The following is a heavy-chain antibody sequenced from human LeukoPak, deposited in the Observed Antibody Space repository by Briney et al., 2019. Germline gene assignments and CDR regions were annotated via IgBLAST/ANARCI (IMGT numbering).Heavy chain of an antibody. D-gene: IGHD6-6*01. V-gene: IGHV3-7*01. CDR1: GFTFSSYW. J-gene: IGHJ3*01. CDR3: TRSSAAAFDV. Sequence: GGSLRLSCAGSGFTFSSYWMSWVRQAPGKGLEWVANIKQDGSEKYYVDSVKGRSTISRDSAKNSLYLQMNTLRAEDTAVYYCTRSSAAAFDVWGQGTMVTVSS. CDR2: IKQDGSEK.